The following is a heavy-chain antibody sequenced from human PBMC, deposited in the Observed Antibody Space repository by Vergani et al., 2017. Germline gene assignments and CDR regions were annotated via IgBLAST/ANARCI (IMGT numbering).Heavy chain of an antibody. CDR1: GFTFSSYG. V-gene: IGHV3-30*18. D-gene: IGHD4-17*01. CDR2: ISYDGSNK. CDR3: AKEGGDYIYYYYGMDV. J-gene: IGHJ6*02. Sequence: QVQLVESGGGVVQPGRSLRLSCAASGFTFSSYGMHWVRQAPGKGLEWVAVISYDGSNKYYADSVKGRFTTSRDNSKNTLYLQMNSLRAEDTAMYYCAKEGGDYIYYYYGMDVWGQGTTVTVSS.